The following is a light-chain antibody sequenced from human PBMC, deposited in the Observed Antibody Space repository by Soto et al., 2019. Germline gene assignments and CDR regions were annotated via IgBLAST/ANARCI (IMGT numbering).Light chain of an antibody. CDR3: QQTYTTPCS. J-gene: IGKJ2*04. V-gene: IGKV1-39*01. Sequence: DIQMTQSPSSLSASVGDRVTITCRASQSFSPYLNWYQHKPGKAPKLLIFASSTLHSGVPSRFSGSGSGTDFTLTISALQPEDFATYYCQQTYTTPCSFGQGTKLETK. CDR1: QSFSPY. CDR2: ASS.